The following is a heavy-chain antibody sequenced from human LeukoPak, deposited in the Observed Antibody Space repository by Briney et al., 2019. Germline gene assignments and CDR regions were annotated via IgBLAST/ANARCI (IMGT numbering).Heavy chain of an antibody. CDR3: ARGPFDGGYLEY. V-gene: IGHV3-53*01. CDR2: IYSGGST. CDR1: GFTVDSNY. J-gene: IGHJ4*02. D-gene: IGHD3-22*01. Sequence: GGPLRLSCAASGFTVDSNYMSWVRQAPGKGLEWVSVIYSGGSTYYADSVKGRFTISRDNSKNTLCLQMNTLRAEDTAVYYCARGPFDGGYLEYWGQGTLVTVSS.